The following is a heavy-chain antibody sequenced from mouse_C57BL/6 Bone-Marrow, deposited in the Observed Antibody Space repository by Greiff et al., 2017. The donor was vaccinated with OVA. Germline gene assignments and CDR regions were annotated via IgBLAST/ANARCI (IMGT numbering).Heavy chain of an antibody. CDR2: INPNNGGT. V-gene: IGHV1-26*01. J-gene: IGHJ1*03. D-gene: IGHD1-1*01. Sequence: EVQLQQSGPELVKPGASVKISCKASGYTFTDYYMNWVKQSHGKSLEWIGDINPNNGGTSYNQKFKGKATLTVDKSSSTAYMELRSLTSEDSAVYYCARSRYYGLWYFDVWGTGTTVTVSS. CDR3: ARSRYYGLWYFDV. CDR1: GYTFTDYY.